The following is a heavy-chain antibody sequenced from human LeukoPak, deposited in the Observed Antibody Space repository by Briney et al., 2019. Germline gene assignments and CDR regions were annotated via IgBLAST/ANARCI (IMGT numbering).Heavy chain of an antibody. CDR1: GYTFTSYG. D-gene: IGHD3-16*01. V-gene: IGHV1-18*01. Sequence: ASVKVSCKASGYTFTSYGISWVRQAPGQGLEWMGWISAYNGNTNYAQKLQGRVTMTTDTSTSTAYMELRSLRSDDTAVYYCARGVLGGVSPSGYFDYWGQGTLVTVSS. J-gene: IGHJ4*02. CDR2: ISAYNGNT. CDR3: ARGVLGGVSPSGYFDY.